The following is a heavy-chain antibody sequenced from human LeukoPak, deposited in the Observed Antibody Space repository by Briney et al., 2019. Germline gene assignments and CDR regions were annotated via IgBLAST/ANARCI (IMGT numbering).Heavy chain of an antibody. V-gene: IGHV3-33*01. CDR2: IWYDGSNE. CDR3: ARDYCSGGSCYSFSYYYYMDV. J-gene: IGHJ6*03. CDR1: GFTFSSYS. D-gene: IGHD2-15*01. Sequence: GGSLRLSCAASGFTFSSYSMHWVRQAPGKGLEWVTVIWYDGSNEYYADSVRGRFTISRDNSKNTLYLQMNRLSPEDTAVYYCARDYCSGGSCYSFSYYYYMDVWGKGTTVTVSS.